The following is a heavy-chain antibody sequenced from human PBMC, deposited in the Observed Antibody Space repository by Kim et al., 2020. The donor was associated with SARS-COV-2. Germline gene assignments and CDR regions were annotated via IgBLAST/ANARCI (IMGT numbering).Heavy chain of an antibody. CDR3: ASGWGYQLLSGTYNWFDP. CDR2: IYFSGST. J-gene: IGHJ5*02. D-gene: IGHD2-2*01. CDR1: GGSIITSTYY. V-gene: IGHV4-39*07. Sequence: SQTLSLTCTVSGGSIITSTYYWGWIRQSPGKGLEWIGSIYFSGSTYYKPSLKSRATISIDMSKNQFSLKVSAVTAADTAVYYCASGWGYQLLSGTYNWFDPWGQGTLVTVSS.